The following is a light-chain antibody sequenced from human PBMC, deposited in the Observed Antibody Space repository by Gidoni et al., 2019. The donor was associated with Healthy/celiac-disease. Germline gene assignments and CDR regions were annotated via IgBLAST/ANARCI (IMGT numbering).Light chain of an antibody. CDR2: DAS. CDR1: QSVSSY. Sequence: DIVLTQSPATLSLSPGERATLSCRASQSVSSYLAWYQQKPGQAPRLLIYDASNRATGIPARFSGSGSGTDFTLTISSLEPEDFAVYYCQQRSNWPPMRSFGQGTKLEIK. CDR3: QQRSNWPPMRS. J-gene: IGKJ2*04. V-gene: IGKV3-11*01.